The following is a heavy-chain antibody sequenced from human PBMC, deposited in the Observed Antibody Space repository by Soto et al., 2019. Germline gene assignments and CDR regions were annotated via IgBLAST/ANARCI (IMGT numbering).Heavy chain of an antibody. CDR2: IYPGDSDT. CDR3: ARHVVGYCISTSCYSSDWFDP. Sequence: GESLKISCTGSGYSFTTYWLGWVRQMPGKGLEWMGIIYPGDSDTRYSPSFQGQVTISADKSISTAYLQWSSLKASDTAMYYCARHVVGYCISTSCYSSDWFDPWGQGTLVTVSS. D-gene: IGHD2-2*02. CDR1: GYSFTTYW. V-gene: IGHV5-51*01. J-gene: IGHJ5*02.